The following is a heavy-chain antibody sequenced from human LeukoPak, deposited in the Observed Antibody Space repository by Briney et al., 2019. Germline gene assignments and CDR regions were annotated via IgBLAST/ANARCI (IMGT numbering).Heavy chain of an antibody. CDR2: IIPIFGTA. CDR3: ARDRRDYRALDI. V-gene: IGHV1-69*06. J-gene: IGHJ3*02. CDR1: GGTFSSYA. Sequence: ASVKVSCKASGGTFSSYAISWVRQAPGQGLEWMGGIIPIFGTANYAQKFQGRVTITADKSTSTAYMELSSLRSEDTAVYYCARDRRDYRALDIWGQGTMVTVSS. D-gene: IGHD5-12*01.